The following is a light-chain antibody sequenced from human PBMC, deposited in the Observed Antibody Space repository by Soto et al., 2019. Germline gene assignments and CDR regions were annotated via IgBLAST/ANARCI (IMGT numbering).Light chain of an antibody. CDR2: DAS. Sequence: EIVLTQSPATLSLSPGERATLSCRASQSVSSNLAWYQQKPGQAPRLLIYDASNRATGIPARFSGSGSGTDFTLTISSLEPEDFATYYCQYYNDYCWTFGQGTKVEIK. J-gene: IGKJ1*01. CDR1: QSVSSN. CDR3: QYYNDYCWT. V-gene: IGKV3-11*01.